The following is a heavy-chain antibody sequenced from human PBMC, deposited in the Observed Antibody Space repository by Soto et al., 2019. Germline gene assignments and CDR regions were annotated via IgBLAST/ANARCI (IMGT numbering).Heavy chain of an antibody. CDR3: ARSAGLLWFGESSSYGLDV. D-gene: IGHD3-10*01. CDR1: GFAFSNYA. CDR2: ISHDGGDE. Sequence: QVHLFESGGGVVQPGRSLRLSCAASGFAFSNYAFHWVRQAPGRGLEWVAVISHDGGDEFYAGSVKGRFIVSRDNSKSTVSLHMNRLSGEDTGIYFCARSAGLLWFGESSSYGLDVWGQGTTVAVSS. J-gene: IGHJ6*01. V-gene: IGHV3-30-3*01.